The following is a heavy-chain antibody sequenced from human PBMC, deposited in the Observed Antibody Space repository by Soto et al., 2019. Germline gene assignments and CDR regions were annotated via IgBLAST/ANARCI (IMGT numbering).Heavy chain of an antibody. J-gene: IGHJ1*01. Sequence: QVQLQESGPGLVKPSQTLSLTCTVSGGSINSGGYYWSWIRQHPGKGLEWIGYIYYSGSTSYNPSLKSRVTXXVXTXXSHFSLKLSSVTAADTAVYYCARVLSSSGLKYVQHWGQGTLVTVSS. CDR2: IYYSGST. D-gene: IGHD6-6*01. V-gene: IGHV4-31*03. CDR3: ARVLSSSGLKYVQH. CDR1: GGSINSGGYY.